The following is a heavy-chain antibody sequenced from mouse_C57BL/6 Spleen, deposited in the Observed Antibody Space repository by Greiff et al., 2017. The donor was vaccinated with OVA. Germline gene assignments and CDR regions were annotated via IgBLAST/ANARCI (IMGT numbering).Heavy chain of an antibody. CDR2: ISSGSSTI. J-gene: IGHJ2*01. CDR3: ARDFITTVVAPDY. V-gene: IGHV5-17*01. D-gene: IGHD1-1*01. CDR1: GFTFSDYG. Sequence: EVQRVESGGGLVKPGGSLKLSCAASGFTFSDYGMHWVRQAPEKGLEWVAYISSGSSTIYYADTVKGRFTISRDNAKNTLFLQITSLRSEDTAMYYCARDFITTVVAPDYWGQGTTLTVSS.